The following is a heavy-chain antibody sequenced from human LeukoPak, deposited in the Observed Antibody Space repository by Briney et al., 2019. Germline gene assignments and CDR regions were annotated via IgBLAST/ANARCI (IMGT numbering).Heavy chain of an antibody. CDR2: IYYSGST. Sequence: SETLSLTCTVSGCSISSGYYWGWIRQPPGKGLEWIGSIYYSGSTYYNPSLKSRVTISVDTSKNQFSLKLSSVTAADTAVYYCARTRYYYNSRSYGAPYYFDYWGQGTLVTVSS. J-gene: IGHJ4*02. CDR3: ARTRYYYNSRSYGAPYYFDY. CDR1: GCSISSGYY. D-gene: IGHD3-10*01. V-gene: IGHV4-38-2*02.